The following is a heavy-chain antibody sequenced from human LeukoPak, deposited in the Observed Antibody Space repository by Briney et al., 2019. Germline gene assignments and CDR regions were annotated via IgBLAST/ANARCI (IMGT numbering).Heavy chain of an antibody. CDR1: GFTFSSYG. Sequence: GGSLRLSCAASGFTFSSYGMHWVRQAPGKGLEWVAAISYDGSNKYYADSVKGRFTISRDNSKNTLYLQMNSLRAEDTAVYYCATGSSDFWGQGTLVTVSS. J-gene: IGHJ4*02. D-gene: IGHD6-25*01. CDR2: ISYDGSNK. V-gene: IGHV3-30*03. CDR3: ATGSSDF.